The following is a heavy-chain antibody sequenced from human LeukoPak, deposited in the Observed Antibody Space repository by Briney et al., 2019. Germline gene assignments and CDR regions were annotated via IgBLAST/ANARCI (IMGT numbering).Heavy chain of an antibody. J-gene: IGHJ6*03. V-gene: IGHV4-59*08. Sequence: SETLSLTCTVSGGSISSYYWSWIRQSPGKGLEWIGYIYYDGNTNYNPSLKSRVTISLDTSKNQFSLEMSSVTAADTAVYYCVRHVLLYYYYYMDVWGTGTTVTVSS. CDR2: IYYDGNT. D-gene: IGHD3-10*01. CDR3: VRHVLLYYYYYMDV. CDR1: GGSISSYY.